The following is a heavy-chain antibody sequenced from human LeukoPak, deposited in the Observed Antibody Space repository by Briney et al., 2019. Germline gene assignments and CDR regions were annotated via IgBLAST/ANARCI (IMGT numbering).Heavy chain of an antibody. V-gene: IGHV1-46*01. J-gene: IGHJ4*02. Sequence: ASVKVSCKASGYTFTSYYMHWVRQAPGQGLEWMGLINPSGGRTSYAQKFQGRVTMTRDMSTSTVYMELSSLRSEDTAVYYCARSGWLQLMGSFDYWGQGTLVTVSS. D-gene: IGHD5-24*01. CDR1: GYTFTSYY. CDR2: INPSGGRT. CDR3: ARSGWLQLMGSFDY.